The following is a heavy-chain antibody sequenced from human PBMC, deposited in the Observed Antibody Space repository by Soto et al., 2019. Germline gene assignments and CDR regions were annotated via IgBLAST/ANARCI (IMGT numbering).Heavy chain of an antibody. CDR2: IYPGDSDT. Sequence: PAESLTISCKTSGNRFTRSWIGWVRQMPGKGLEWMGIIYPGDSDTRYRPSFQGQVTISADKSSSTAYLQWNSLQASDTAMYYCARLPGIVAPGAVFLDNWGQVTRVTV. CDR3: ARLPGIVAPGAVFLDN. J-gene: IGHJ3*02. V-gene: IGHV5-51*01. D-gene: IGHD2-2*01. CDR1: GNRFTRSW.